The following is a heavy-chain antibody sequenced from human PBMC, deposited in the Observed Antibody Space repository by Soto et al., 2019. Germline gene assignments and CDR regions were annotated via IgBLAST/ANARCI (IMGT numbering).Heavy chain of an antibody. CDR1: GGSLSGYY. J-gene: IGHJ6*02. V-gene: IGHV4-34*01. CDR2: VNDSGST. CDR3: VREGYYDVWGYYYDLDV. D-gene: IGHD3-3*01. Sequence: QVQLQQWGAGLLKPSETLSLTCALYGGSLSGYYWSWIRQPPGKGLEWIGEVNDSGSTNYNPSLKSRVTISVDTSKNQFSLKLSSLTAADTAVYSCVREGYYDVWGYYYDLDVWGQGTTVTVSS.